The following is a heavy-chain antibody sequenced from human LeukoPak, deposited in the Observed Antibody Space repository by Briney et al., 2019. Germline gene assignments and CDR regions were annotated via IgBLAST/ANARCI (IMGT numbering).Heavy chain of an antibody. CDR1: GFTFRNYV. CDR3: AGEGYYGSGSPPSLYFDY. V-gene: IGHV3-30-3*01. J-gene: IGHJ4*02. CDR2: TSSDLNVK. Sequence: GGSLGLSCAASGFTFRNYVIHWVRQAPGKGLEWVAVTSSDLNVKLYADSVKGRFTISRDNSRSTLYLQMNSLRPEDTAIYYCAGEGYYGSGSPPSLYFDYWGQGTLVTVSS. D-gene: IGHD3-10*01.